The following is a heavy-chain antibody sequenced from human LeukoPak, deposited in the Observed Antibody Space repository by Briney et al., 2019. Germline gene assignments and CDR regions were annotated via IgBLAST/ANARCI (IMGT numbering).Heavy chain of an antibody. D-gene: IGHD6-19*01. CDR3: AKDLGVGGWYYYFDY. J-gene: IGHJ4*02. CDR2: ISGSGGST. V-gene: IGHV3-23*01. CDR1: GFTFSSYA. Sequence: GGSLRLSCAASGFTFSSYAMSWVRQAPGKGLEWVSAISGSGGSTYCADSVKGRFTISRDNSKNTLYLQMNSLRAEDTAVYYCAKDLGVGGWYYYFDYWGQGTLVTVSS.